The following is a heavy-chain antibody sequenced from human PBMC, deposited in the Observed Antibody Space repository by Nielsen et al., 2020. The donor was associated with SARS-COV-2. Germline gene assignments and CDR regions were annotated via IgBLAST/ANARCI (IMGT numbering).Heavy chain of an antibody. CDR1: GGTFSSYT. V-gene: IGHV1-69*13. Sequence: SVKVSCKTSGGTFSSYTISWVRQAPGQGLEWMGGIIPIFGTANYAQKFQGRVTITADESTSTAYMELSSLRSEDTAVYYCARTYYYDSSGYYYDYWGQGTLVTVSS. J-gene: IGHJ4*02. D-gene: IGHD3-22*01. CDR3: ARTYYYDSSGYYYDY. CDR2: IIPIFGTA.